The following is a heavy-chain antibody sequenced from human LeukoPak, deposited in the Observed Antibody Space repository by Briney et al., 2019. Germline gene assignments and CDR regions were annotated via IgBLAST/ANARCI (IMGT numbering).Heavy chain of an antibody. CDR1: GCTFTSYA. CDR2: INTNTGNP. CDR3: AREQYCSSTSCQGGMDV. Sequence: ASVKVSCKASGCTFTSYAMNWVRQAPGQGLEWMGWINTNTGNPTYAQGFTGRFVFSLDTSVSTAYLQISSLKAEDTAVYYCAREQYCSSTSCQGGMDVWGQGTTVTVSS. D-gene: IGHD2-2*01. J-gene: IGHJ6*02. V-gene: IGHV7-4-1*02.